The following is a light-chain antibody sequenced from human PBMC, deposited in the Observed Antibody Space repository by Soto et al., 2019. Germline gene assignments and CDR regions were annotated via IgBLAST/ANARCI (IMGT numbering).Light chain of an antibody. V-gene: IGKV1-5*03. CDR2: KAP. J-gene: IGKJ1*01. CDR3: QKHNSDPRT. Sequence: DIQMTQSPSTLSASVGDRVTITCRASQSISSWLAWYQQKPGKAPKLLIYKAPSLESGVPSRFSGSRSGTEFTLTISTLQPDDFASYYRQKHNSDPRTFGQGSKVEIK. CDR1: QSISSW.